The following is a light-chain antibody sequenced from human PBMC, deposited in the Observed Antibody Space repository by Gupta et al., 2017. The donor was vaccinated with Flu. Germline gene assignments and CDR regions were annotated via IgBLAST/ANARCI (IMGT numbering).Light chain of an antibody. J-gene: IGKJ1*01. CDR2: GAS. CDR3: QQYGSSRTWT. Sequence: EIVLTQSPGTLSLSPGERATLSCRASQSVSSSYLAWYQQKPGQAPRFLIYGASSRATGIPDRFSGSGSGTDFTLTISRREPEDFAVYYCQQYGSSRTWTFGQGTKVEIK. V-gene: IGKV3-20*01. CDR1: QSVSSSY.